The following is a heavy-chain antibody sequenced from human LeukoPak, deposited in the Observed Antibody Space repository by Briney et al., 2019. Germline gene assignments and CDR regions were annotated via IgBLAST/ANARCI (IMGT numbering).Heavy chain of an antibody. CDR1: GFTVSSNY. CDR3: ARGGISSSWSFSVLGGYYYYMDV. V-gene: IGHV3-21*01. J-gene: IGHJ6*03. D-gene: IGHD6-13*01. CDR2: IGATQTYI. Sequence: GGSLRLSCAASGFTVSSNYMSWVRQAPGKGLEWVASIGATQTYIYYADSVKGRFTVSRDNAENTLYLQMNSLRAEDTAVYYCARGGISSSWSFSVLGGYYYYMDVWGKGTTVTVSS.